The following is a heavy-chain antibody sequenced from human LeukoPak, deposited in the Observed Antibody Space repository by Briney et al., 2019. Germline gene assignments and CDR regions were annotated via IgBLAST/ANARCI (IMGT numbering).Heavy chain of an antibody. V-gene: IGHV1-2*02. CDR2: INPNSGGT. D-gene: IGHD6-13*01. J-gene: IGHJ4*02. CDR1: GYTFTGYY. Sequence: GASVKVSCKASGYTFTGYYMHWVRQAPGQGLEWMGWINPNSGGTNYAQKVQGRVTMTSDTSISTAYMELSRLRSDDTAVYYCARADSSSWPSWAYSSMGPYYWGQGTLVTVSS. CDR3: ARADSSSWPSWAYSSMGPYY.